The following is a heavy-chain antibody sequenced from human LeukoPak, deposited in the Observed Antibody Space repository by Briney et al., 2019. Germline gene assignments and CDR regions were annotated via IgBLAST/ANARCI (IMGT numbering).Heavy chain of an antibody. V-gene: IGHV1-2*02. D-gene: IGHD2-8*01. CDR2: INPSTGGT. CDR3: ARDWVFPTQFLYDDAFDI. CDR1: GYTFTDYY. Sequence: ASVKVSCKASGYTFTDYYMNWVRQAPGQGLEWMGWINPSTGGTNYAQKFQGRVTMTKDTSISTAYMELSGLRSDDTAVYYCARDWVFPTQFLYDDAFDIWRQGTMVTVSS. J-gene: IGHJ3*02.